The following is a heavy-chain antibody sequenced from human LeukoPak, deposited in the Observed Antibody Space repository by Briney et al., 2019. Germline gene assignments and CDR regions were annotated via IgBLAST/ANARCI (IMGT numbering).Heavy chain of an antibody. V-gene: IGHV1-46*01. J-gene: IGHJ4*02. CDR3: ARDPLGAPGYYFDY. CDR1: GYTFTSYY. D-gene: IGHD1-26*01. Sequence: GASVKVTCKASGYTFTSYYMHWVRQAPGQGLEWMGIINPSGGSTSYAQKFQGRVTMTRDMSTSTVYMELSSLRSEDTAVYYCARDPLGAPGYYFDYWGQGTLGTVSS. CDR2: INPSGGST.